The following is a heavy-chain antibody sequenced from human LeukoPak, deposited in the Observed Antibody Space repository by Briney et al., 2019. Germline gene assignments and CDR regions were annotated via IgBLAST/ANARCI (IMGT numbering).Heavy chain of an antibody. J-gene: IGHJ4*02. CDR3: TTHDPKVRDVIAAAGRGRFDY. CDR1: GFTFSNAW. Sequence: GGSLRLSCAASGFTFSNAWMSWVRQAPGKGLEWVGRIKSKTDGGTTDYAAPVKGRFTISRDDSKNTLYLQMNSLKTEDTAVYYCTTHDPKVRDVIAAAGRGRFDYWGQGTLVTVSS. V-gene: IGHV3-15*01. CDR2: IKSKTDGGTT. D-gene: IGHD6-13*01.